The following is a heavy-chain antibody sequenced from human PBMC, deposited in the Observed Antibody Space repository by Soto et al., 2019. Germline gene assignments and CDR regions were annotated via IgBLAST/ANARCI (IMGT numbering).Heavy chain of an antibody. CDR3: XXXXXXXXXXMDV. Sequence: QLQLQESGPGLVKPSETLSLTCTVSGGSISSSSYYWGWIRQPPGKGLEWIGSIYYSGSTYYNPSLKRRVXISVDXSKNXXSLXXXSXXXXXTXXYXXXXXXXXXXXXMDVXGQGTTVTVSS. CDR1: GGSISSSSYY. CDR2: IYYSGST. J-gene: IGHJ6*02. V-gene: IGHV4-39*01.